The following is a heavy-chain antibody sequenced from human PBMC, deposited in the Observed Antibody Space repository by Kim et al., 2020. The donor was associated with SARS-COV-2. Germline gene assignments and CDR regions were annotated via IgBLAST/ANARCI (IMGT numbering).Heavy chain of an antibody. D-gene: IGHD5-12*01. J-gene: IGHJ4*02. CDR1: GFTFSSYG. V-gene: IGHV3-33*05. CDR3: AREFFREMATILDY. CDR2: ISYDGSNK. Sequence: GGSMRLSCAASGFTFSSYGMHWVRQAPGKGLEWVAVISYDGSNKYYADSVKGRFTISRDNSKNTLYLQMNSRRAEDTAVYYCAREFFREMATILDYWGQGTLVTVAS.